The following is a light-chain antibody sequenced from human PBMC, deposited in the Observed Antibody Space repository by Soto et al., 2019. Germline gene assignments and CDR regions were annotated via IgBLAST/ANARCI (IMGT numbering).Light chain of an antibody. CDR3: QSYDNTLSASV. V-gene: IGLV1-40*01. CDR1: SSNIGAGHV. Sequence: QSALTQPPSVSGAPGQRVTISCTGSSSNIGAGHVVHWYQQFPGRAPNLLIYGSSNRPSGVPDRFSGSKSGTSASLAITGLKAEDEADYYCQSYDNTLSASVFGGGTKLTVL. CDR2: GSS. J-gene: IGLJ2*01.